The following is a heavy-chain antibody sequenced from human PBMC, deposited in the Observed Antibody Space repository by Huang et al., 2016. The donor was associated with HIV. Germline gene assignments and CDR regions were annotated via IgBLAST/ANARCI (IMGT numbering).Heavy chain of an antibody. D-gene: IGHD6-25*01. Sequence: EVQLVESGGGLVKPGGSLRLSCAASGFTFKDAWMSWVRKTVGKGWGWVGLIKSKEEGGTTDYAAPVKGRFTMSRDDSKNTFYLQMNSLKSEDTAVYYCTTWARTSAGGNWGQGTLVTVSS. CDR2: IKSKEEGGTT. CDR3: TTWARTSAGGN. CDR1: GFTFKDAW. V-gene: IGHV3-15*05. J-gene: IGHJ4*02.